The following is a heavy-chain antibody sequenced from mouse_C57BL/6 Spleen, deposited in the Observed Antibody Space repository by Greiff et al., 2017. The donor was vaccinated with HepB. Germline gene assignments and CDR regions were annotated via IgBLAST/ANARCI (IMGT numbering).Heavy chain of an antibody. CDR2: IYPRSGNT. J-gene: IGHJ4*01. D-gene: IGHD1-1*01. CDR1: GYTFTSYG. V-gene: IGHV1-81*01. Sequence: QVQLQQSGAELARPGASVKLSCKASGYTFTSYGISWVKQRTGQGLEWIGEIYPRSGNTYYNEKFKGKATLTADKSSSTAYMELRSLTAEDSAVYFCARGDGSSHYAMDYWGQGTSVTISS. CDR3: ARGDGSSHYAMDY.